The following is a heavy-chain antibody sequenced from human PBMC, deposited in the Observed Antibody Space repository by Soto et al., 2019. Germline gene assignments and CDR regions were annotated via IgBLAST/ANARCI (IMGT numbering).Heavy chain of an antibody. J-gene: IGHJ4*02. CDR3: ARAHGDYYFDY. Sequence: GESLKISCAASGFTFSSYGMHWVRQAPGKGLEWVAVIWYDGSNKYYADSVKGRFTISRDNSKNTLYLQMNSLRAEDTAVYYCARAHGDYYFDYWGQGTLVTVSS. D-gene: IGHD4-17*01. CDR2: IWYDGSNK. CDR1: GFTFSSYG. V-gene: IGHV3-33*08.